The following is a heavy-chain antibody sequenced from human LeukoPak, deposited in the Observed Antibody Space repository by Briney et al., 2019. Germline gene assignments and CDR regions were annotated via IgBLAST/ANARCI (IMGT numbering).Heavy chain of an antibody. D-gene: IGHD3-22*01. J-gene: IGHJ4*02. CDR3: ARGGTYYYDASDY. CDR2: ISSSSSYI. Sequence: PGGSLRLSCAASGFTFSAYGMNWVRQAPGKGLEWVSYISSSSSYIYYADSVKGRFTISRDNAKNSLYLQMSSLRAEDTAVYYCARGGTYYYDASDYWGQGTLVTVSS. V-gene: IGHV3-21*01. CDR1: GFTFSAYG.